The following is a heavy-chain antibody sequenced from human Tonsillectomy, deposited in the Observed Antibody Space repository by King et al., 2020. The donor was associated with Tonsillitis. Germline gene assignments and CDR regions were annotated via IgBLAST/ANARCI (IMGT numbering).Heavy chain of an antibody. J-gene: IGHJ4*02. CDR2: IKQDGSEK. CDR3: ARMRGSYSLDY. V-gene: IGHV3-7*01. Sequence: VQLVESGGGLVQPGGSLRVSCAASGFTFGSYWMSWVRQAPGKGLEWVANIKQDGSEKYYVNSVKGRFTISRDNAKNSLYLQMNSLRANDTAVYYCARMRGSYSLDYWGQGTLVTVSS. CDR1: GFTFGSYW. D-gene: IGHD1-26*01.